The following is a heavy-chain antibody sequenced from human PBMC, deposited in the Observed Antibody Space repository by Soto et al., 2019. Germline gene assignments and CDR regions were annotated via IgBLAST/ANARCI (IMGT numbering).Heavy chain of an antibody. J-gene: IGHJ4*02. CDR3: AHKVGGAGFDY. V-gene: IGHV2-5*02. D-gene: IGHD2-15*01. CDR1: GFSLSTSGVG. CDR2: IYWDDDK. Sequence: QIALKESGPTLVKPTQTLTLTCTFSGFSLSTSGVGVGWIRQPPGKALEWLALIYWDDDKPYSPSLKSRLTITKDTSKNQVVLTMTNMDPMDTATYYCAHKVGGAGFDYWGQGTLVTVSS.